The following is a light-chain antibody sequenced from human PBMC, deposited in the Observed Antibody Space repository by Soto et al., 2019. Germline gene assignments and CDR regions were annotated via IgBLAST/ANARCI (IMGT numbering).Light chain of an antibody. V-gene: IGLV2-14*01. CDR3: YSYSAYTTLWV. Sequence: QSALTQPASVSGSPGQSITISCTGTASDIGNYNYVSWYQVHPGKAPKLLIYGVSNRPSGVSNRFSGSKSGNAASLTISGLQAEDEADYYWYSYSAYTTLWVFGGGTKVTVL. J-gene: IGLJ3*02. CDR2: GVS. CDR1: ASDIGNYNY.